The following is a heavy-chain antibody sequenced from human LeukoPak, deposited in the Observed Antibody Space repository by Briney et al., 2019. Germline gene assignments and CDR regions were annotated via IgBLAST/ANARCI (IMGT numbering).Heavy chain of an antibody. D-gene: IGHD6-13*01. CDR3: ARGLIAAAGFDY. Sequence: GGSLRLSCAASGFTFSSYEMNWVRQAPGKGLEWVSYISSSGSTICYADSVKGRFTISRDNAKNSLYLQMNSLRAEDTAVYYCARGLIAAAGFDYWGQGTLVTVSS. CDR1: GFTFSSYE. CDR2: ISSSGSTI. J-gene: IGHJ4*02. V-gene: IGHV3-48*03.